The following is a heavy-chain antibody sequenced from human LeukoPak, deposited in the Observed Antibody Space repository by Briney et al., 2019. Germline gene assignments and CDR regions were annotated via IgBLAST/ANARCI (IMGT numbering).Heavy chain of an antibody. D-gene: IGHD3-22*01. V-gene: IGHV3-48*01. J-gene: IGHJ3*02. CDR1: GFTFSSYS. Sequence: GGSLRLSCAASGFTFSSYSMNWVRQAPGKGLEWVSYISTSSSTIYYADSVKGRFTISRDNAKNSLYLQMNSLRAEDTAVYYCARDQVTMIVPQVAFDIWGQGTMVAVSS. CDR3: ARDQVTMIVPQVAFDI. CDR2: ISTSSSTI.